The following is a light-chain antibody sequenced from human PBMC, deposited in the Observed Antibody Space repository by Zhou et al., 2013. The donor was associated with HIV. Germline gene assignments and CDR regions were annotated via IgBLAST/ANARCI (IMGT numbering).Light chain of an antibody. V-gene: IGKV1D-16*01. CDR1: QGISTH. J-gene: IGKJ4*01. Sequence: DIQMTQSPSSLSASVGDRVIITCRASQGISTHLAWYQQRPEKAPKSLIYAVSNLHTGVPSRFSGNGSGTNFTLTISGLQPEDYATYYCQQYNNYPLTFGGGTKVEL. CDR2: AVS. CDR3: QQYNNYPLT.